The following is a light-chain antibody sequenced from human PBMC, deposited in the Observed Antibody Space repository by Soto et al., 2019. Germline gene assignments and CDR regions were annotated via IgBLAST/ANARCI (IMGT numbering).Light chain of an antibody. CDR2: EVN. Sequence: QSALTQPASVSGSPGQSITISCTGTSSDVGSYNLVSWYQQHPGKAPKLMIYEVNKRPSGVSDRFSGSKSGNTASLTISGLQAEDEADYYCCSYAGRITWVFGGGTKLTVL. V-gene: IGLV2-23*02. J-gene: IGLJ3*02. CDR1: SSDVGSYNL. CDR3: CSYAGRITWV.